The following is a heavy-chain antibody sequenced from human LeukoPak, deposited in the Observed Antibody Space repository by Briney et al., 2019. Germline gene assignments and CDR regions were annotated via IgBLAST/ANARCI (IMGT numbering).Heavy chain of an antibody. V-gene: IGHV4-39*01. CDR3: ARSIDLHTYGSGSYYNN. CDR1: GGSISSSNYY. D-gene: IGHD3-10*01. Sequence: PSETLSLTCTVSGGSISSSNYYWGWFRQPPGKGLEWIGSIYYSVSTYYNPSLKSRVTISADTSKNQFSLKLSSVTAADTAIYYCARSIDLHTYGSGSYYNNWGQGTLVTVSS. J-gene: IGHJ4*02. CDR2: IYYSVST.